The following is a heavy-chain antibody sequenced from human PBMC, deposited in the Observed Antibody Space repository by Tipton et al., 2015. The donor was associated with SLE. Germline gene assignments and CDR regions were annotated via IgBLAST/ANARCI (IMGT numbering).Heavy chain of an antibody. J-gene: IGHJ3*02. Sequence: GSLRLSCAASGFTFSSYDMHWVRQATGKGLEWVSAIGTAGDTYYPGSVKGRFTISRENAKNSLYLQMNSLRAGDTAVYYCARGGSGLNGPRAFDIWGQGTMVTVSS. V-gene: IGHV3-13*01. CDR1: GFTFSSYD. CDR3: ARGGSGLNGPRAFDI. CDR2: IGTAGDT. D-gene: IGHD3-10*01.